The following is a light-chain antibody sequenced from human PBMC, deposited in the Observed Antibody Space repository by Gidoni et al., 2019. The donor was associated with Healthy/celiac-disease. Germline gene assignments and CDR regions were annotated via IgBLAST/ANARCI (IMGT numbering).Light chain of an antibody. V-gene: IGKV3-15*01. CDR3: QQYNNWPPVT. CDR2: GAS. J-gene: IGKJ5*01. CDR1: QSVSSN. Sequence: EIVMTKSPATLSVSPGERATLSCRASQSVSSNLAWYQQKPGQAPRLLIYGASTRATGIPARFSGSGSVTEFTLTISSLQSEDFAVYYFQQYNNWPPVTFGQGTRLEIK.